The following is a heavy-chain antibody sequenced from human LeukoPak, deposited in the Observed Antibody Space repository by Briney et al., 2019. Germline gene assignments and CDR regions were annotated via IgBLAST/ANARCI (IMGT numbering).Heavy chain of an antibody. D-gene: IGHD2-2*02. Sequence: SETLSLTCTVSGGSISSGSYYWSWIRQPAWKGLEWIGRIYTSGSTNYNPSLKSRVTISVDTSKNQFSLKLSSVTAADTAVYYCARGYCSSTSCYNRWAFDIWGQGTMVTVSS. V-gene: IGHV4-61*02. CDR2: IYTSGST. CDR3: ARGYCSSTSCYNRWAFDI. CDR1: GGSISSGSYY. J-gene: IGHJ3*02.